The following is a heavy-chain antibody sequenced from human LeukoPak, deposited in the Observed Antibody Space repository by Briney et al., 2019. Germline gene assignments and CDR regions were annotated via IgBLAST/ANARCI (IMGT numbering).Heavy chain of an antibody. J-gene: IGHJ3*02. V-gene: IGHV5-51*01. CDR1: GYRSTSYW. Sequence: PGESLKISCKASGYRSTSYWIGWVRQMPGKGLEWMGIIYPGDSDTRYSPSFHGQVTISADKSISTAYLQWSSLKASDTAMYYCARPEEHGDYVHDAFDIWGQGTMVTVSS. CDR3: ARPEEHGDYVHDAFDI. D-gene: IGHD4-17*01. CDR2: IYPGDSDT.